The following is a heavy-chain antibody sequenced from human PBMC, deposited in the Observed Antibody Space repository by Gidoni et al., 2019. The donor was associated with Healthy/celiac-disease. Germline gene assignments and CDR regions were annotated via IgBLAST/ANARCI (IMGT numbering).Heavy chain of an antibody. CDR2: INAGNGNT. D-gene: IGHD3-22*01. J-gene: IGHJ4*02. Sequence: QVQLVQSGAEVKKPGASVKVSGKASGYTFTSYAMHWVRQAPGQRLEWMGWINAGNGNTKYSQKFQGRVTITRDTSASTAYMELSSLRSEDTAVYYCAAYYYDSSGFFDYWGQGTLVTVSS. CDR3: AAYYYDSSGFFDY. V-gene: IGHV1-3*01. CDR1: GYTFTSYA.